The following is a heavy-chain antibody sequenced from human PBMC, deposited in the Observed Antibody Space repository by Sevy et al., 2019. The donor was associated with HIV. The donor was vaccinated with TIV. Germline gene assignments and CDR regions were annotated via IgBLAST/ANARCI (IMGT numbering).Heavy chain of an antibody. CDR2: ISSSSSTI. CDR1: GFTFSSYS. D-gene: IGHD6-19*01. Sequence: GGSLRLSCAASGFTFSSYSMNWVRQAPGKGLEWVSYISSSSSTIYYADSVKGRFTISRDNAKNSLYLQMNSLRAEDTAVYYCARGGGNGWYYFDYWGQETLVTVSS. J-gene: IGHJ4*02. CDR3: ARGGGNGWYYFDY. V-gene: IGHV3-48*01.